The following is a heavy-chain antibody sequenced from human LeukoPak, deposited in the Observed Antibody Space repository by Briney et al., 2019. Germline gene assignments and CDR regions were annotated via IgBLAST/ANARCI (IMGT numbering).Heavy chain of an antibody. CDR1: GFTFTSSA. J-gene: IGHJ3*02. CDR2: IVVGSGNT. Sequence: SVKVSCKASGFTFTSSAMQWVRQARGQRLEWIGWIVVGSGNTNYAQKFQERVTITRDMSTSTAYMELSSLRSEDTAVYYCTAATYSPLVVVAFDIWGQGTMVTVSS. D-gene: IGHD2-15*01. V-gene: IGHV1-58*02. CDR3: TAATYSPLVVVAFDI.